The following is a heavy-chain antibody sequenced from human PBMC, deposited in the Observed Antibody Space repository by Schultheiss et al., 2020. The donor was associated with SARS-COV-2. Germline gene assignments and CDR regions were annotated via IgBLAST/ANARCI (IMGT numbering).Heavy chain of an antibody. CDR1: GFSFSRYG. Sequence: GGSLRLSCAASGFSFSRYGMHWVRQAPGKGLEWVAVIWYDGSDKYYADSVKGRFTISRDNSKNTLYLQMNSLRAEDTAVYYCAKDERLGELSLFDYWGQGTLVTVSS. V-gene: IGHV3-30*02. CDR2: IWYDGSDK. CDR3: AKDERLGELSLFDY. J-gene: IGHJ4*02. D-gene: IGHD3-16*02.